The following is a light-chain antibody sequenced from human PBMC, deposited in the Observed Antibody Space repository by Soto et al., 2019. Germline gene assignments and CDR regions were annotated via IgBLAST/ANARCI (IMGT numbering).Light chain of an antibody. J-gene: IGKJ1*01. V-gene: IGKV1-5*03. Sequence: DSQMTQSPSTLSAAEGDRVTISCRASQSVSIWLAWYQQKPGRAPKLLIYKSSILESGVPSRFSGSGSGTEFTLTISSLQPDDFATYYCQQYHIYSGTFGQGTKVDIK. CDR2: KSS. CDR1: QSVSIW. CDR3: QQYHIYSGT.